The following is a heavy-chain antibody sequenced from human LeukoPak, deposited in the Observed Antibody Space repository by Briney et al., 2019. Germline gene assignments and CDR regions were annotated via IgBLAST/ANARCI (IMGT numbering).Heavy chain of an antibody. CDR2: IKYDGSEK. CDR3: ARDGSGEWPIGY. D-gene: IGHD3-10*01. J-gene: IGHJ4*02. Sequence: GGSLRLSCAASGFTFSSKWMSWVRQAPGKGLEWVANIKYDGSEKYYVDSVKGRFTISRDNAKNSLYLQMNSLRAEDTAVYYCARDGSGEWPIGYWGQGTLVTVSS. CDR1: GFTFSSKW. V-gene: IGHV3-7*01.